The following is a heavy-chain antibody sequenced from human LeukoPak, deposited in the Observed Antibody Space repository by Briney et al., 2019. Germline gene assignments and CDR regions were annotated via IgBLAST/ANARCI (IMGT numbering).Heavy chain of an antibody. D-gene: IGHD4-17*01. V-gene: IGHV4-59*08. CDR3: ATQCASQTLAYGY. CDR2: IHDSGST. J-gene: IGHJ4*02. CDR1: GGSIRNYY. Sequence: PSETLSLTCTVSGGSIRNYYWTWIRQPPGKGLEWIGYIHDSGSTHYNPSLRSRLTMSIDTSKNQFSPNLSSVTAADTAVYYCATQCASQTLAYGYWGQGTLVTVSS.